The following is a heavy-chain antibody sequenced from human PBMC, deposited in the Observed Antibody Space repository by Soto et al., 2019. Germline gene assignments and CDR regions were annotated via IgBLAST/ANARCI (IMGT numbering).Heavy chain of an antibody. CDR3: AKDLMVYVVIGIAADY. CDR1: GFTFSSYA. J-gene: IGHJ4*02. Sequence: EVQLLESGGGLVQPGGSLRLSCAASGFTFSSYAMSWVRQAPGKGLEWVSAISGSGGSTYYADSVKGRFNISRDNYKNKLYMQMNSLRAEDTAVYYCAKDLMVYVVIGIAADYWGQGTLVTVSS. D-gene: IGHD6-13*01. V-gene: IGHV3-23*01. CDR2: ISGSGGST.